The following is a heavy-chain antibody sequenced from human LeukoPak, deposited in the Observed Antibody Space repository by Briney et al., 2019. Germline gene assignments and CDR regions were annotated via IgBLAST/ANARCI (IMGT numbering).Heavy chain of an antibody. CDR3: AREGDSSGPDY. D-gene: IGHD6-19*01. J-gene: IGHJ4*02. Sequence: GGSRRLSYAASGFTFSSYAMSWVRQAPGKGLEWVANIKQDGSEKYYVDSVKGRFTISRDNAKNSLYLQMNSLRAEDTAVYYCAREGDSSGPDYWGQGTLVTVSS. V-gene: IGHV3-7*01. CDR1: GFTFSSYA. CDR2: IKQDGSEK.